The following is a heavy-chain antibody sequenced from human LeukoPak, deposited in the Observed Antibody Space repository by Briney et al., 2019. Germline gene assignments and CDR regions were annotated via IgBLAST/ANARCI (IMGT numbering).Heavy chain of an antibody. CDR2: IYYSGST. Sequence: PSETLSLTCTVSGGSISSSIYYWGWIRQPPGKGLEWIATIYYSGSTYYNPSLKSRLTISINTSKNQFSLKLTSVTAADTAVYYCARIHLSELGVDYWGQGTLVTVSS. CDR1: GGSISSSIYY. V-gene: IGHV4-39*07. D-gene: IGHD3-16*01. CDR3: ARIHLSELGVDY. J-gene: IGHJ4*02.